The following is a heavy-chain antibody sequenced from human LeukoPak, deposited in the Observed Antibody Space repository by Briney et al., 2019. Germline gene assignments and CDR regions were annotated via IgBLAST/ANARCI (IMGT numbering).Heavy chain of an antibody. J-gene: IGHJ4*02. D-gene: IGHD3-3*01. V-gene: IGHV3-7*01. CDR3: ASYDFWSGYFDY. Sequence: GGSLRLSCAASGFTFNNYWMSWVRQAPGKGLEWVANIKKDGSEKFYVDSVKGRFTIARDNAKNSLYLQMNSLRVEDTAVYYCASYDFWSGYFDYWGQGTLVTVSS. CDR2: IKKDGSEK. CDR1: GFTFNNYW.